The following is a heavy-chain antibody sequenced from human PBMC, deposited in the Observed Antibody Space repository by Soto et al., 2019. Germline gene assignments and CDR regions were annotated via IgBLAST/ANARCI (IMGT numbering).Heavy chain of an antibody. J-gene: IGHJ4*02. D-gene: IGHD3-22*01. CDR3: AKDITTVTHRYFDY. CDR1: GFTFSGYA. Sequence: DVQLLQSGGGLVQTGGSLRLSCAASGFTFSGYAMNWVRQAPGKGLQWVSGISGSGGGTYYAESVKGRFTISRDNSQNTVYLQMNSLRAEDTAIYYCAKDITTVTHRYFDYWGQGTLVTVSS. V-gene: IGHV3-23*01. CDR2: ISGSGGGT.